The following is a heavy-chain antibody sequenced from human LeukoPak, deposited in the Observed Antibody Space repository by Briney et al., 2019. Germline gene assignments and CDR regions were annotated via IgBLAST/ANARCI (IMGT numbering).Heavy chain of an antibody. D-gene: IGHD3-10*01. CDR2: IYYSGST. CDR1: GGSITSSSYY. V-gene: IGHV4-61*05. J-gene: IGHJ4*02. CDR3: ARGSPLFDY. Sequence: SETLSLTCTVSGGSITSSSYYWGWIRQPPGKGLEWIGYIYYSGSTNYNPSLKSRVTISVDTSKNQFSLKLSSVTAADTAVYYCARGSPLFDYWGQGTLVTVSS.